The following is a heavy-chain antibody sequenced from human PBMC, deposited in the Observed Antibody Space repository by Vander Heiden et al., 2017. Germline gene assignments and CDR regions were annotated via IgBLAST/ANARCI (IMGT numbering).Heavy chain of an antibody. CDR3: ARDHPGTDGCFDY. CDR2: VDPKNGDT. V-gene: IGHV1-2*02. Sequence: QVQLVMPGAAIGRPGASVKVSCEPSGFTFTGYYIHWGRQAPGQGPEWMGWVDPKNGDTRFAQKFQGRLSMTGDTSINTAYMELRRLTSDDSGVYYCARDHPGTDGCFDYWGQGTLVTVSS. CDR1: GFTFTGYY. J-gene: IGHJ4*02. D-gene: IGHD1-7*01.